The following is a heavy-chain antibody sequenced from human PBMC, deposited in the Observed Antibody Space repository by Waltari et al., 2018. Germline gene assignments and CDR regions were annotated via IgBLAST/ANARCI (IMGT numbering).Heavy chain of an antibody. Sequence: EVQLVESGGGLVMSGGALGFTSVGSGLGVSTDGMHWVRQAPGKGLEWVSRINSVATTTDYADSVRGRFTISRDNDLNTVFLHVTSLRAEDMGVYYCAREAALTNDFDIWGRGTNVTVSS. CDR2: INSVATTT. V-gene: IGHV3-74*01. CDR1: GLGVSTDG. J-gene: IGHJ3*02. CDR3: AREAALTNDFDI. D-gene: IGHD6-25*01.